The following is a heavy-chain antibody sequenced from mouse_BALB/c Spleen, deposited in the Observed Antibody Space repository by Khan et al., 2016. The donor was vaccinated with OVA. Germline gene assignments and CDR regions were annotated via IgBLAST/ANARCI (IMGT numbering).Heavy chain of an antibody. CDR2: INYSGNT. CDR1: GYSITSEYA. CDR3: ARKDYYDYDPFPY. J-gene: IGHJ3*01. D-gene: IGHD2-4*01. Sequence: VQLKESGPGLVKPSQSLSLTCTVTGYSITSEYAWNWIRQFPGNKLEWMGYINYSGNTRYKPSLKSRTSITRDKSKNQFFLQLNSVTTEDTATYYCARKDYYDYDPFPYWGQGTLVTVSA. V-gene: IGHV3-2*02.